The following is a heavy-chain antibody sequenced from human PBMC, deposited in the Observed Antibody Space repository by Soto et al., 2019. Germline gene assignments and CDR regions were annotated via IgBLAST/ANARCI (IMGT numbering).Heavy chain of an antibody. CDR2: IYYSGST. Sequence: QLQLQESGPGLVKPSETLSLTCTVSGGSISSSSYYWGWIRQPPGKGLEWIGSIYYSGSTYYNPSLKSRVTISVDTSKNQFSLKLSSVTAADTAVYYCARPIRGYSYGDAFDIWGQGTMVTVSS. CDR1: GGSISSSSYY. CDR3: ARPIRGYSYGDAFDI. V-gene: IGHV4-39*01. D-gene: IGHD5-18*01. J-gene: IGHJ3*02.